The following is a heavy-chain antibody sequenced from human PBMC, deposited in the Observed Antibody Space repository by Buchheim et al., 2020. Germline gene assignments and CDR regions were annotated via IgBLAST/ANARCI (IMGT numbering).Heavy chain of an antibody. V-gene: IGHV4-34*01. CDR1: GGSFSGYY. CDR3: ARGDGHCSGGSCFFNWFDP. Sequence: QVQLQQWGAGLLKPSETLSLTCAVYGGSFSGYYWSWIRQPPGKGLEWIGEINHSGSTNYNPSLKSRVTISVDTSKNQFSLKLSSVTAADTAVYYCARGDGHCSGGSCFFNWFDPWGQGTL. CDR2: INHSGST. J-gene: IGHJ5*02. D-gene: IGHD2-15*01.